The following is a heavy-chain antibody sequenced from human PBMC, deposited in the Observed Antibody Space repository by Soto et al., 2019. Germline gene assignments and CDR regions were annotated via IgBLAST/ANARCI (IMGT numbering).Heavy chain of an antibody. V-gene: IGHV1-18*01. D-gene: IGHD4-17*01. Sequence: QVQLVQSGAEVKKPGASVKVSCKASGYTFTSYGISWVRQAPGQGLEWMGWISAYNGNTNYAQKLQGRVTMTTDTSTSTAYMELRSLRADYTAVYYCARDASPYGDYSGFAYWGQGTLVTVSA. CDR2: ISAYNGNT. CDR1: GYTFTSYG. CDR3: ARDASPYGDYSGFAY. J-gene: IGHJ4*02.